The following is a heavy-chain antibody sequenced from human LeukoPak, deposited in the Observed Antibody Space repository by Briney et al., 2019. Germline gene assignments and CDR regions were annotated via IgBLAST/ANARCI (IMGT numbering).Heavy chain of an antibody. V-gene: IGHV3-11*01. CDR1: GFTFSDYY. CDR2: ISSSGSTI. Sequence: PGGSLRLSCAASGFTFSDYYMSWIRQAPGKGLEWVSYISSSGSTIYYADSVKGRFTISRDNAKNSLYLQMNSLRAEDTAVYYCARAPVDILNGVPNAFDIWGQGTMVTVSS. D-gene: IGHD3-9*01. CDR3: ARAPVDILNGVPNAFDI. J-gene: IGHJ3*02.